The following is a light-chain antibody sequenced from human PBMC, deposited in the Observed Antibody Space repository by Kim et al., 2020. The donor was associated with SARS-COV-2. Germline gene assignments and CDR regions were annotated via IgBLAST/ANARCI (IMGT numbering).Light chain of an antibody. CDR3: KQWKT. Sequence: EIVLTQSPGTLSLSPGETATLSCRTSQSVSSTHLTWYQQRRGQAPRRLIYGASSRATGIPDRFSGSGSGTDFTLTISRLEPEDFAVYYCKQWKTFGQGTKVEIK. V-gene: IGKV3-20*01. J-gene: IGKJ1*01. CDR1: QSVSSTH. CDR2: GAS.